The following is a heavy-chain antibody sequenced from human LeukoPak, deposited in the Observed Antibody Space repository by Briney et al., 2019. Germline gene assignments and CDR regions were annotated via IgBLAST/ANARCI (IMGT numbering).Heavy chain of an antibody. Sequence: CPGGSLRLSCAASGFTFDDSVMSWVRQAPGKGLEWVSGINWNGGSTGYADSVKGRFTISRDNAKNSLYLQMSSLRAEDTALYYCARDWFTRLGELSPDRAFDYWGQGTLVTVSS. D-gene: IGHD3-16*02. CDR1: GFTFDDSV. CDR2: INWNGGST. CDR3: ARDWFTRLGELSPDRAFDY. V-gene: IGHV3-20*04. J-gene: IGHJ4*02.